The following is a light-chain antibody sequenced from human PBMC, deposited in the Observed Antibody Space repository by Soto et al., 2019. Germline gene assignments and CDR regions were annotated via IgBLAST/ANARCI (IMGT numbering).Light chain of an antibody. CDR1: SGDVGGYNY. Sequence: QSVLTQPASVSGSPGQSITVSCTGTSGDVGGYNYVSWYQQHPGKAPKVMIYDVSKRPSGVSNRFSGSKSGNTASLTISGLQVEDEADYYCSSYTSGSTRVVFGGGTKVTVL. CDR2: DVS. V-gene: IGLV2-14*03. CDR3: SSYTSGSTRVV. J-gene: IGLJ2*01.